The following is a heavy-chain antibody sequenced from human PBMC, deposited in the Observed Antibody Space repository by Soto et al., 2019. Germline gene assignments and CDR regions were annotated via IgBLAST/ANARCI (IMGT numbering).Heavy chain of an antibody. CDR1: GYTFSTYG. CDR2: IGADNGDT. V-gene: IGHV1-18*01. Sequence: QVQLVQSGAEVKKPGASVKVSCKASGYTFSTYGFSWVRQAPGQGLEWMGWIGADNGDTNYAQNFQGRVTMTTDTCTTRSYMELRSLTSDDTAVYFCARDWKGAEGFDPWGQGTLVTVSS. D-gene: IGHD1-1*01. J-gene: IGHJ5*02. CDR3: ARDWKGAEGFDP.